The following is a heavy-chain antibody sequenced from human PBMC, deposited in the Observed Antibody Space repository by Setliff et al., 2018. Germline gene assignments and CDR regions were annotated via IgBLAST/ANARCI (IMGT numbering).Heavy chain of an antibody. J-gene: IGHJ6*02. D-gene: IGHD5-18*01. CDR1: GGSISPYF. CDR2: IYHNGNT. Sequence: LSLTCTVSGGSISPYFWSWIRQPPGKGLEWIGYIYHNGNTNFNPSLKSRVTMSVDTSKNQFALNLRSVTAADTAVYYCVRDRTAYSYGLDVWGQGTTVTVSS. V-gene: IGHV4-59*01. CDR3: VRDRTAYSYGLDV.